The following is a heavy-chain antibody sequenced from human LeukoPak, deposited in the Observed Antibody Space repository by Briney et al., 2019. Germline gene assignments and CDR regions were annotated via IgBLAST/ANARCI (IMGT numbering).Heavy chain of an antibody. D-gene: IGHD3-9*01. J-gene: IGHJ4*02. CDR1: GGSISSYH. CDR3: ARWYYDILTGSYYFDY. V-gene: IGHV4-59*08. Sequence: SETLSLTCTVSGGSISSYHWSWIRQPPGKGLEWIGYIYYSGSTNYNPSLKSRVTISVDTSKNQFSLKLSSVTAADTAVYYCARWYYDILTGSYYFDYWGQGTLVTVSS. CDR2: IYYSGST.